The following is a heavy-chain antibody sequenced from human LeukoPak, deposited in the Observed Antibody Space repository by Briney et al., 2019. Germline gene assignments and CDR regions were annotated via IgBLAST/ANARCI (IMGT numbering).Heavy chain of an antibody. D-gene: IGHD3-10*01. CDR2: IYPGDSDT. CDR1: GYSFTSYW. V-gene: IGHV5-51*01. Sequence: GESLKISCKGSGYSFTSYWIGWVRPMPGKGLEWMGIIYPGDSDTRYSPSFQGQVTISADKSISTAYLQWSSLKASDTAMYYCARYYYGSGRGANWFDPWGQGTLVTVSS. CDR3: ARYYYGSGRGANWFDP. J-gene: IGHJ5*02.